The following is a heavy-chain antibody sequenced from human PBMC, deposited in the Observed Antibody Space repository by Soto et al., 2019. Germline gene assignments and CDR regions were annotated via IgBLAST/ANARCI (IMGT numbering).Heavy chain of an antibody. CDR3: TTDRNGGLDY. CDR2: IKSKTYGETT. Sequence: EVQVVESGGGLVKPGGSLRLSCAASGFTFNDAWMSWVRQAPGKGLEWVGRIKSKTYGETTDYAAPVKARFTISRDDSKNTLYLHMNSLQTEDTAVYYCTTDRNGGLDYWGQGTLVTVSS. V-gene: IGHV3-15*01. CDR1: GFTFNDAW. J-gene: IGHJ4*02. D-gene: IGHD1-1*01.